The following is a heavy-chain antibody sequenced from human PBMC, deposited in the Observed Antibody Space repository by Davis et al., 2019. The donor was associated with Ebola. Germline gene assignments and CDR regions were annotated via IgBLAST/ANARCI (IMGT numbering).Heavy chain of an antibody. CDR1: GYSISSGYY. J-gene: IGHJ5*02. CDR3: ARDCAMGYCSSTSSWYNWFDP. V-gene: IGHV4-38-2*02. Sequence: SETLSLTCTVSGYSISSGYYWGWIRQPPGKGLEWIGSIYHSGSTYYNPSLKSRVTISVDTSKNQFSLKLSSVTAADTAVYYCARDCAMGYCSSTSSWYNWFDPWGQGTLVTVSS. CDR2: IYHSGST. D-gene: IGHD2-2*01.